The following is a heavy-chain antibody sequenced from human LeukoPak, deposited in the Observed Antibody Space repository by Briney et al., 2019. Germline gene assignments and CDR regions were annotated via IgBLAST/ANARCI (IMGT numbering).Heavy chain of an antibody. CDR1: GLTLNTYW. CDR3: ARDWGAMDV. CDR2: IKEDGSQK. D-gene: IGHD3-16*01. Sequence: GGSLRLSCAASGLTLNTYWMHWVRQAPGKGLEWVANIKEDGSQKYYVDSVKGRFTISRDNAKNSLYLQMNSLRVEDTAVYHCARDWGAMDVWGQGTTVTVSS. V-gene: IGHV3-7*01. J-gene: IGHJ6*02.